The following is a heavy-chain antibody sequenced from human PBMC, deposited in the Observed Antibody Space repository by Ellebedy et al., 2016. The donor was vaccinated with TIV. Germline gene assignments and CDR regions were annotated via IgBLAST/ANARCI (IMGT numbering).Heavy chain of an antibody. CDR3: ARDPNNSYLDY. Sequence: ASVKVSCKASGYTFTSYGISWVRQAPGQGLEWMGWINPSGGSTSYAQKLQGRVTMTRDTSTSTVYMELSSLRSEDTAVYYCARDPNNSYLDYWGQGTLVTVSS. V-gene: IGHV1-46*04. J-gene: IGHJ4*02. CDR2: INPSGGST. CDR1: GYTFTSYG. D-gene: IGHD5-18*01.